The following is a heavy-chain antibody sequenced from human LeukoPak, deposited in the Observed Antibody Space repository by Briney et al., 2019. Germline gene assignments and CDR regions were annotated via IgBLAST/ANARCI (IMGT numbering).Heavy chain of an antibody. CDR3: ARETRYSYGYRTFDY. V-gene: IGHV4-59*01. CDR2: IYYSGST. J-gene: IGHJ4*02. Sequence: SETLSLTCTVSGGSISSYYWSWIRQPAGKGLEWIGYIYYSGSTNYNPSLKSRVTISVDTSKNQFSLKLSSVTAADTAVYYCARETRYSYGYRTFDYWGQGTLVTVSS. D-gene: IGHD5-18*01. CDR1: GGSISSYY.